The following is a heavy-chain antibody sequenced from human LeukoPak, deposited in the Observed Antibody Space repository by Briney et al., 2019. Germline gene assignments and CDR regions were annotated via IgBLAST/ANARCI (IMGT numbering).Heavy chain of an antibody. Sequence: GGSLRLSCAASGFIFSGYWMTWVRQAPGKGLEWVSAISGGGGSTYYADSVRGRFTISRDNAKNTLYLQMNSLRAEDTAVYYCVRETGWLFDFWGQGTLVIVSS. J-gene: IGHJ4*02. CDR3: VRETGWLFDF. CDR1: GFIFSGYW. CDR2: ISGGGGST. D-gene: IGHD5-12*01. V-gene: IGHV3-23*01.